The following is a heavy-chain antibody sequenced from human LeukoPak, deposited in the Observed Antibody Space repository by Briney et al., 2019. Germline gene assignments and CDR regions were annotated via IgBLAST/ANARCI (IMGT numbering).Heavy chain of an antibody. CDR1: GYTFTSYD. Sequence: ASVKVSCKASGYTFTSYDINWVRQATGQGHEWMGWMNPNSGNTGYAQKFQGRVTMTRNTSISTAYMELSSLRSEDTAVYYCARGSPPYYYDSSGYYYGVYYYYYYMDVWGKGTTVTVFS. D-gene: IGHD3-22*01. V-gene: IGHV1-8*01. J-gene: IGHJ6*03. CDR3: ARGSPPYYYDSSGYYYGVYYYYYYMDV. CDR2: MNPNSGNT.